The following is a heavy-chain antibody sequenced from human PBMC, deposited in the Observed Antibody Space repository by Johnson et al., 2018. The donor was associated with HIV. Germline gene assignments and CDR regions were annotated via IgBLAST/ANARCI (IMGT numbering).Heavy chain of an antibody. Sequence: VQLVESGGGLVQPGGSLRLSCAASGFTFSSYWMHWVRQAPGKGLVWVSRINSDGSSTSYADSVKGRLTISRDNAKNSLYLQMNSLQAEDTAVYYCANGGWGDAFDIWGQGTMVTVSS. CDR3: ANGGWGDAFDI. V-gene: IGHV3-74*02. D-gene: IGHD1-1*01. J-gene: IGHJ3*02. CDR2: INSDGSST. CDR1: GFTFSSYW.